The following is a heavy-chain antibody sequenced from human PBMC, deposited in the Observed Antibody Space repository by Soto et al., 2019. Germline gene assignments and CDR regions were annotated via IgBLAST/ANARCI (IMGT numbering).Heavy chain of an antibody. CDR1: GFDFSSYA. V-gene: IGHV3-23*01. J-gene: IGHJ4*02. CDR2: LSGTGGTT. D-gene: IGHD6-25*01. CDR3: AKFIVGTGGSSGWPWFLDS. Sequence: EVQLLESGGNLVQPGGSLRLSCAASGFDFSSYAMTWVRQAPGKGLEWVAALSGTGGTTYSADSVRGRFTIARDNSKNTLYLQMNGLSPEDSAIYYCAKFIVGTGGSSGWPWFLDSWGQGTLVTVSS.